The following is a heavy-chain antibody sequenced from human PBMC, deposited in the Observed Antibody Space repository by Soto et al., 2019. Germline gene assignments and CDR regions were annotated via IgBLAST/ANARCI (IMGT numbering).Heavy chain of an antibody. CDR1: GGSISRSAYF. D-gene: IGHD1-26*01. CDR3: ARELGGAIDF. J-gene: IGHJ4*02. V-gene: IGHV4-39*01. CDR2: IYYSGST. Sequence: SETLSLTCTVSGGSISRSAYFWGWVRQPPGKGLDWIGTIYYSGSTFYKPSLKSRVAIFVDTSKSQFSLHLNSVTAADTAVYYCARELGGAIDFWGLGTLVTVSS.